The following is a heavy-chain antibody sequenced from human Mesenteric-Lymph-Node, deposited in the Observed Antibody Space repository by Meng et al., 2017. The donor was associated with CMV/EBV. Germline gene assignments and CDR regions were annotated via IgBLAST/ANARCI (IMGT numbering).Heavy chain of an antibody. CDR3: ARDRGNLVPVGMDV. CDR2: ISSSSSYI. Sequence: GESLKISCAASGFTFSSYSMNWVRQAPGKGLEWVSSISSSSSYIYYADSVKGRFTISRDNAKNSLYLQMNSLRAEDTAVYYCARDRGNLVPVGMDVWGQGTTVTVSS. D-gene: IGHD3-10*01. V-gene: IGHV3-21*01. CDR1: GFTFSSYS. J-gene: IGHJ6*02.